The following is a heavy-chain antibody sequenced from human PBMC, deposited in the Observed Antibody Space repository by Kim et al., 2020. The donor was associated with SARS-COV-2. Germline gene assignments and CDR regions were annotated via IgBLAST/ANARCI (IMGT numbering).Heavy chain of an antibody. Sequence: SVKVSCKASGGTFSSYAISWVRQAPGQGLEWMGGIIPIFGIANYAQKFQCRVSITADESTSTAYMELCSLRSKDTAVYYCARRGGSSSGDYWGQGTLVTVSS. CDR2: IIPIFGIA. V-gene: IGHV1-69*13. CDR3: ARRGGSSSGDY. CDR1: GGTFSSYA. J-gene: IGHJ4*02. D-gene: IGHD6-6*01.